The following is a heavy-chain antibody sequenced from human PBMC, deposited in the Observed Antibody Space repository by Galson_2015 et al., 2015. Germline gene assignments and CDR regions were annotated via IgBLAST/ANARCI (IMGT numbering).Heavy chain of an antibody. V-gene: IGHV3-30*19. CDR1: GFTFSSYG. CDR3: ARDRTPIDIVVVPAPAY. CDR2: ISYDGSNK. J-gene: IGHJ4*02. Sequence: SLRLSCAASGFTFSSYGMHWVRQAPGKGLEWVAVISYDGSNKYYADSVKGRFTISRDNSKNTLYLQMNSLRAEDTAVYYCARDRTPIDIVVVPAPAYWGQGTLVTVSS. D-gene: IGHD2-2*01.